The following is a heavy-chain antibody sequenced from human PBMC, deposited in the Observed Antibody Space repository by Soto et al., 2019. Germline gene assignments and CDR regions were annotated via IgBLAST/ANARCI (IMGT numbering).Heavy chain of an antibody. CDR2: INHSGST. J-gene: IGHJ6*02. V-gene: IGHV4-34*01. D-gene: IGHD2-2*01. CDR3: ARGDYCSSTSCYPWGMDV. CDR1: GGSISSYY. Sequence: SETLSLTCTVSGGSISSYYWSWIRQPPGKGLEWIGEINHSGSTNYNPSLKSRVTISVDTSKNQFSLKLSSVTAADTAVYYCARGDYCSSTSCYPWGMDVWGQGTTVTVSS.